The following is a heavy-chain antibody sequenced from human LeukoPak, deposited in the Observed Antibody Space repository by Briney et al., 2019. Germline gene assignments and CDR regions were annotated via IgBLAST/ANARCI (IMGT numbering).Heavy chain of an antibody. V-gene: IGHV4-59*13. J-gene: IGHJ3*02. CDR3: AKWEESENAFDI. D-gene: IGHD1-26*01. Sequence: PSETLSLTCTVSGGSISSYYWNWIRQPPGKALEWIGYTHYSGTSYYNPSLKSRVTMSVDTSKNQFSLKLNSVTAADTAVYFCAKWEESENAFDIWGQGTMVSVSS. CDR2: THYSGTS. CDR1: GGSISSYY.